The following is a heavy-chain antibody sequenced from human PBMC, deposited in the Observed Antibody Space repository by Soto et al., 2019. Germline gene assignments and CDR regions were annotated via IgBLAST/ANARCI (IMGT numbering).Heavy chain of an antibody. CDR3: ASGITMVRGVIDFHYYYGMDV. J-gene: IGHJ6*02. CDR1: GYTFASYY. CDR2: INPSGGST. Sequence: ASVKVSCKASGYTFASYYMHWVRQAPGQGLEWMGIINPSGGSTSYAQKFQGRVTMTRDTSTSTVYMELSSLRSEDTAVYYCASGITMVRGVIDFHYYYGMDVWGQGTTVTVSS. D-gene: IGHD3-10*01. V-gene: IGHV1-46*01.